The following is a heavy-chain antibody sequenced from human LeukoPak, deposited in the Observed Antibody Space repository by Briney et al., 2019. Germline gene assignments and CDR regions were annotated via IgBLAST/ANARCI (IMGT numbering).Heavy chain of an antibody. V-gene: IGHV2-5*02. J-gene: IGHJ6*03. CDR2: IYWDDDK. CDR3: AHRRFGSKTIPFYYMDV. Sequence: SGPTLVNPTQTLTLTCTFSGFSLSTSGVGVGWIRQPPGKALEWLALIYWDDDKRYSPSLKSGLTITKDTSKNQVVLTMTNMDPVDTATYYCAHRRFGSKTIPFYYMDVWGKGTTVTVSS. CDR1: GFSLSTSGVG. D-gene: IGHD2-2*02.